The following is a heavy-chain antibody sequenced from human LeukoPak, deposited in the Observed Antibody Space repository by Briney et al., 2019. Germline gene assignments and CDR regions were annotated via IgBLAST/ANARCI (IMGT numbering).Heavy chain of an antibody. CDR1: GYTFTGYY. J-gene: IGHJ4*02. Sequence: ASVKVSCKASGYTFTGYYMHWVRQAPGQGLEWMGWINPNSGGTNYAQKFQGRVTMTRDTSISTAYMELSSLRSEDTAVYYCAREAYYYDSSGSYFDYWGQGTLVTVSS. CDR2: INPNSGGT. D-gene: IGHD3-22*01. CDR3: AREAYYYDSSGSYFDY. V-gene: IGHV1-2*02.